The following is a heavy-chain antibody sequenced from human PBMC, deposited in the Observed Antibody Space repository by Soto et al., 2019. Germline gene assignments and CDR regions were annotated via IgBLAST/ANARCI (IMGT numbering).Heavy chain of an antibody. CDR2: ICNDGSNK. CDR3: ARSSGYDFGGYYYYRMDV. J-gene: IGHJ6*02. V-gene: IGHV3-33*01. CDR1: GFTFSSYG. D-gene: IGHD5-12*01. Sequence: GGSLRPSCAASGFTFSSYGMHWGRRAPGKGLEWVAVICNDGSNKYYADSVKGGFTISRDNSKNTLYPQMKSLRAEDTAVYYCARSSGYDFGGYYYYRMDVWGQGTTVTVSS.